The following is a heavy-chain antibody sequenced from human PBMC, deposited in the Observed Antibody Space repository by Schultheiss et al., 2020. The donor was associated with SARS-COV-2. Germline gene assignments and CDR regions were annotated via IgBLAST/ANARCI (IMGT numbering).Heavy chain of an antibody. V-gene: IGHV3-7*04. Sequence: GGSLRLSCAASGFTFSSYGMHWVRQAPGKGLEWVANIKQDGSEKYYVDSVKGRFTISRDNSKNTLSLQINSLTAEDTAVYYCGRGPGGYTSYFDYWGQGTLVTVSS. J-gene: IGHJ4*02. CDR2: IKQDGSEK. CDR1: GFTFSSYG. D-gene: IGHD3-22*01. CDR3: GRGPGGYTSYFDY.